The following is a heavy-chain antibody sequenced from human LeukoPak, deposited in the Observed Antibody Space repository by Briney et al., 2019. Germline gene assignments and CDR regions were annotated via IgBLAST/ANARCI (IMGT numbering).Heavy chain of an antibody. CDR1: GFTFDDYG. J-gene: IGHJ4*02. CDR3: ARGLRYFDWLSIGFDY. Sequence: GGSLRLSCAGSGFTFDDYGMSWVRQAPGKGLEGVSGINWNGGSTGYAASVKGRFTISRHNAKTSLYLQMNSLRAEDTALYYCARGLRYFDWLSIGFDYWGQGTLVTVSS. CDR2: INWNGGST. V-gene: IGHV3-20*04. D-gene: IGHD3-9*01.